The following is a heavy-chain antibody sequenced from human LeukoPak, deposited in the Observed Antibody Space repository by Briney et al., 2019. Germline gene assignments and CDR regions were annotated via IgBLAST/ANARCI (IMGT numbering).Heavy chain of an antibody. CDR1: RYSFASYW. CDR3: ARQDPAYCSSASCRAAFDI. Sequence: GESLKISCKGSRYSFASYWIGWVRQMPGKGLEWMGIIYPGDSDTRYSPSFQGQVTMSADKSISTAYLQWSSLKASDTAMYYCARQDPAYCSSASCRAAFDIWGQGTMVTVSS. D-gene: IGHD2-15*01. J-gene: IGHJ3*02. CDR2: IYPGDSDT. V-gene: IGHV5-51*01.